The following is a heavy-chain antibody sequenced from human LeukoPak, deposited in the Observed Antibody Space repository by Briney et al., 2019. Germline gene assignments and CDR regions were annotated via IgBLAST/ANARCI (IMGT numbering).Heavy chain of an antibody. D-gene: IGHD3-10*01. V-gene: IGHV1-18*04. J-gene: IGHJ3*01. Sequence: ASVKVSCRASGYAFTTIGFSWVRQAPGQGLKWMGWISGANGNTNYAPQFQGRVTMTIDTSTSTAFMELRSLRSDDTAVYSCATDHYNAFHFWGQGTMVIVSS. CDR2: ISGANGNT. CDR1: GYAFTTIG. CDR3: ATDHYNAFHF.